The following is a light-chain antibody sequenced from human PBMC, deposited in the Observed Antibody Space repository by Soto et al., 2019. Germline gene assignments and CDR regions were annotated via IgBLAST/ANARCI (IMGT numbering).Light chain of an antibody. V-gene: IGKV3-15*01. CDR3: QHYTSWPVT. Sequence: ETVMTQSPSTLSVSTGERATLSCRASQSVSSKLAWYQQKPGQAPRLLIYGASTRATGIPVRFSGSGSGTEFTLAISSLQSEDFAVYYCQHYTSWPVTFGQGTRLEIK. CDR1: QSVSSK. CDR2: GAS. J-gene: IGKJ5*01.